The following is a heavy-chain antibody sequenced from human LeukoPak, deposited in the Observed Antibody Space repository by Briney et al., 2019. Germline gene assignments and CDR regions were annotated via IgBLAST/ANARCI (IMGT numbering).Heavy chain of an antibody. V-gene: IGHV3-66*01. CDR3: AMATWVGGLDY. D-gene: IGHD1-26*01. J-gene: IGHJ4*02. Sequence: GGSLRLSCAASGFTVSSNYMSWVRQAPGKGMEWVSVIYRGGSTYYADSVKGRFTISRDNSKNTLYLQMNNLRAEDTAVYYCAMATWVGGLDYWGQGTLVTVSS. CDR2: IYRGGST. CDR1: GFTVSSNY.